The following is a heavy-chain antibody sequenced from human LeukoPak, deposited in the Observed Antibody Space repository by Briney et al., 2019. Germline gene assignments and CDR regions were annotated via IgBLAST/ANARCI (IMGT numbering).Heavy chain of an antibody. V-gene: IGHV3-30*04. Sequence: GCSLRLPCAASGFTFSNHAMHWVRQAPGKELAWVAVISYDGSNKFYADSVKGRFTISRDNSKNTLHLQMNSLRAEDTAVYYCARSLATSYYYMDVWGKGTTVTVSS. CDR3: ARSLATSYYYMDV. CDR2: ISYDGSNK. D-gene: IGHD5-12*01. CDR1: GFTFSNHA. J-gene: IGHJ6*03.